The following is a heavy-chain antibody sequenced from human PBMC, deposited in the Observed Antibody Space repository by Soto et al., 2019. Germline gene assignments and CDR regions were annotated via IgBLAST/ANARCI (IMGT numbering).Heavy chain of an antibody. D-gene: IGHD3-16*01. J-gene: IGHJ5*01. CDR3: ASRVITFGGVTGWF. CDR2: IHYSGST. CDR1: GGSIRSSTYY. V-gene: IGHV4-39*01. Sequence: SETLSLTCTVSGGSIRSSTYYWGWIRQPPGKGLEWIGSIHYSGSTYYNPSLKSRVTISEDTSENQFSLKLSSVTAADTAVYYCASRVITFGGVTGWF.